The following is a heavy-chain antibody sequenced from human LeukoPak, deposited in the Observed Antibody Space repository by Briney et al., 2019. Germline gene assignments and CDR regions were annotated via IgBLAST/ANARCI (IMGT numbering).Heavy chain of an antibody. V-gene: IGHV1-8*03. CDR1: GYTFTGYG. CDR3: AREGLDY. J-gene: IGHJ4*02. CDR2: KNPNSGNS. Sequence: GAAVKVSCKASGYTFTGYGLSWVRQATGQGLEWMGYKNPNSGNSAYAQKFQGRVTITTDASITTAYMELSGLRSEDTALYYCAREGLDYWGQGTLVTVSS.